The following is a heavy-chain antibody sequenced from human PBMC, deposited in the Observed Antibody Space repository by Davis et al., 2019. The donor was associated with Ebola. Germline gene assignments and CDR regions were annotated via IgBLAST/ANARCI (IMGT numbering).Heavy chain of an antibody. CDR2: ISYDGSNK. CDR3: AKESSAYYDFWSGYHDY. D-gene: IGHD3-3*01. Sequence: GESLKISCAASGFTFSSYAMHWLRHAPGKALQWEAIISYDGSNKYYADPVKGRFTISRDNSKNTLYLQMNSLRAEDTAVYYCAKESSAYYDFWSGYHDYWGQGTLVTVSS. CDR1: GFTFSSYA. J-gene: IGHJ4*02. V-gene: IGHV3-30*18.